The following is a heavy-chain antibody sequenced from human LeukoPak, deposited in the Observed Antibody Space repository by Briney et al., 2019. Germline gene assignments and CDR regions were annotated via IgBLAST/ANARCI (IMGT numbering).Heavy chain of an antibody. D-gene: IGHD2-2*02. CDR2: IYYSGST. Sequence: PSETLSLTCTVSGGSISDYYWSWIRQPPGKGLDWIGYIYYSGSTNYNPSLKSRVTISVGTSKNQLSLKLSSVTAADTAVYYCAREFYTALRSWGQGTLVTVSS. V-gene: IGHV4-59*01. CDR1: GGSISDYY. CDR3: AREFYTALRS. J-gene: IGHJ5*02.